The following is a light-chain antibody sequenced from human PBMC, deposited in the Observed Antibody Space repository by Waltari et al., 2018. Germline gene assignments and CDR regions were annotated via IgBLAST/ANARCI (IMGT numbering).Light chain of an antibody. Sequence: DIQMTQSPSSLSASVGDRIPITCRARESIGRYLNWYQQRPGKAPKLLIYAASNLQSGAPSRFSGSGPGTAFTLTISSLQPEDSATYYCQQSYTSPYTFGQGT. V-gene: IGKV1-39*01. CDR2: AAS. CDR1: ESIGRY. J-gene: IGKJ2*01. CDR3: QQSYTSPYT.